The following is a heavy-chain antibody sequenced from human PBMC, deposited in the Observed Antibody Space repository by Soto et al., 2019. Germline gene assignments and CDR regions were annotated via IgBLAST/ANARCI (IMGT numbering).Heavy chain of an antibody. V-gene: IGHV3-23*01. D-gene: IGHD6-13*01. J-gene: IGHJ6*02. CDR2: ISGSGGST. CDR3: AKDSSREQQREPYYYYGMDV. CDR1: GFTFSSYA. Sequence: GGSVRLSCAASGFTFSSYAMSWVRQAPGKGLEWVSAISGSGGSTYYADSVKGRFTISRDNSKNTLYLQMNSLRAEDTAVYYCAKDSSREQQREPYYYYGMDVWGQGTTVTVSS.